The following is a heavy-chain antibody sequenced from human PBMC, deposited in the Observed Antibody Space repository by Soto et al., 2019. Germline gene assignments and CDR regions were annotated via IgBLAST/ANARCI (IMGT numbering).Heavy chain of an antibody. J-gene: IGHJ4*02. CDR3: ARVASDYINSVDN. Sequence: EVQLLDSGGGLVQPGGSLRLSCAASGFTFNAYAMTWVRQAPGKGLEWVSAIGGSGGNRYYADSVRGRFTISRDNSKDTVDLQMNSLRVEDTAVYYCARVASDYINSVDNWGQGILVTVSS. CDR2: IGGSGGNR. CDR1: GFTFNAYA. D-gene: IGHD4-4*01. V-gene: IGHV3-23*01.